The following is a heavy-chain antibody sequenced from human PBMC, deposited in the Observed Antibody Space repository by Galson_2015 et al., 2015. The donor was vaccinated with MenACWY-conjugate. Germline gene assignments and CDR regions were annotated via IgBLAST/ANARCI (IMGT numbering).Heavy chain of an antibody. J-gene: IGHJ6*02. D-gene: IGHD3-3*01. CDR2: ISSSSSTI. CDR3: ARDGVLRFLEWLSKNYYYGMDV. CDR1: GFTFSSYS. Sequence: SLRLSCAASGFTFSSYSMNWVRQAPGKGLEWVSYISSSSSTIYYADSVKGRFTISRDNAKNSLYLQMNSLRDEDTAVYYCARDGVLRFLEWLSKNYYYGMDVWGQGTTVTVSS. V-gene: IGHV3-48*02.